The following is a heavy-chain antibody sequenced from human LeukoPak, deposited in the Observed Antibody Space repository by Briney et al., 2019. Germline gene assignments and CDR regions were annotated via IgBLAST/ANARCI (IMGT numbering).Heavy chain of an antibody. V-gene: IGHV3-9*01. CDR2: ISWNSGSI. CDR3: AKEGPITTHFDY. D-gene: IGHD3-22*01. CDR1: GFTFDDYA. Sequence: PGGSLRLSCAASGFTFDDYAMHWVRQAPGKGLEWVSGISWNSGSISYADSVKGRFTISRDNAKNSLYLQMNSLRAEDTALYYCAKEGPITTHFDYWGQGTLVTVSS. J-gene: IGHJ4*02.